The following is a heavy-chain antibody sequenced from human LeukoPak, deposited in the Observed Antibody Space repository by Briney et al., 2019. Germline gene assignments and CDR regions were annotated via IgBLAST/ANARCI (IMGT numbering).Heavy chain of an antibody. CDR2: ISSSGSTI. V-gene: IGHV3-48*03. Sequence: RGSLRLSCAASGFTFSSYEMNWVRQAPGKGLEWVSYISSSGSTIYYADSVKGRFTISRDNSKNSLYLQMNSLRAEDTAVYYCAELGITMIGGVWGKGTTVTISS. CDR1: GFTFSSYE. J-gene: IGHJ6*04. CDR3: AELGITMIGGV. D-gene: IGHD3-10*02.